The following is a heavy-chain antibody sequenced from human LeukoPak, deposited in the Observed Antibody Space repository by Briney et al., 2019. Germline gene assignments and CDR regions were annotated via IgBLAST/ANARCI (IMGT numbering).Heavy chain of an antibody. CDR3: TRDSYGYFDY. J-gene: IGHJ4*02. CDR2: IRSKAYGGTT. CDR1: GFTSGDYA. V-gene: IGHV3-49*04. D-gene: IGHD5-18*01. Sequence: PGGSLRLSCTASGFTSGDYAMSWVRQAPGEGLEWVGFIRSKAYGGTTEYAASVKGRFTISRDDSKSIAYLQMNSLKTEDTAVYYCTRDSYGYFDYWGQGTLATVSS.